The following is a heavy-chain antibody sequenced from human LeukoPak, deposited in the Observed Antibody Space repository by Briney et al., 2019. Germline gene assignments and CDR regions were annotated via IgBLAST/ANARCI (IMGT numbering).Heavy chain of an antibody. CDR3: ARARAGYSGYLDAFDI. Sequence: WASVKVSCKASGXXXXGXXXXXXXXXXXXXXXXXXXXNPNSGGTNYAQKFQGRVTMTRDTSISTAYMELSRLRSDDTAVYYCARARAGYSGYLDAFDIWGQGTMVTVSS. CDR1: GXXXXGXX. CDR2: XNPNSGGT. J-gene: IGHJ3*02. V-gene: IGHV1-2*02. D-gene: IGHD5-12*01.